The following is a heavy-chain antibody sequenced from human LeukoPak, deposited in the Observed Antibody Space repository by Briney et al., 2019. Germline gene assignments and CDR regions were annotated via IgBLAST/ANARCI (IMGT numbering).Heavy chain of an antibody. CDR1: GYTLTELS. J-gene: IGHJ4*02. Sequence: GASVKVSCKVSGYTLTELSMHWVRQAPGKGLEWMGGFDPEDGETIYAQKFQGRVTMTEDTSTDTAYVELSSLRSEDTAVYYCATVPGRYYYDSSGYYVDYWGQGTLVTVSS. D-gene: IGHD3-22*01. CDR2: FDPEDGET. CDR3: ATVPGRYYYDSSGYYVDY. V-gene: IGHV1-24*01.